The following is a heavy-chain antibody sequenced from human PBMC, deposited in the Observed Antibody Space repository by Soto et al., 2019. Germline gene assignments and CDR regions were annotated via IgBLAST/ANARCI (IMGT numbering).Heavy chain of an antibody. CDR1: GGTLNNYP. CDR2: SIPIFGTA. J-gene: IGHJ6*02. D-gene: IGHD5-12*01. V-gene: IGHV1-69*01. CDR3: ARGRGYSGDDHYYYFDMDV. Sequence: QVQLVQSGAEVKKPGSSVMVSCKASGGTLNNYPITWVRQAPGEGLEWMGGSIPIFGTANYAQKFQGRVTISVDESTCTAYMELSSLRSEDTAVYYCARGRGYSGDDHYYYFDMDVWGQGTTVTVSS.